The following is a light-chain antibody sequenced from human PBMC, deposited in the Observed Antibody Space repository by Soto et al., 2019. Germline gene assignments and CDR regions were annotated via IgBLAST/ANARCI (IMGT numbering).Light chain of an antibody. V-gene: IGLV2-14*01. CDR2: EVS. CDR1: SSDVVGYNY. CDR3: SSYTSGSTPFV. J-gene: IGLJ1*01. Sequence: QSALTQPASVSGSPGQSITISCTGTSSDVVGYNYVSWYQQHPGKAPKLMIYEVSNRPSGVSNRFSGSKSGNTASLSISGLQAEDEADYYCSSYTSGSTPFVFGTGTKVTVL.